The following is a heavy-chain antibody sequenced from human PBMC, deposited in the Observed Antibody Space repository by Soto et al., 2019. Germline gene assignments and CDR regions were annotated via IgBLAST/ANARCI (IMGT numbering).Heavy chain of an antibody. Sequence: AGGSLRLSCAASGFTFSSYGMHWVRQAPGKGLEWVAVIWYDGSNKYYADSVKGRFTISRDNSKNTLYLQMNSLRAEDTAVYYCARDYDSSGYPRYYFDYWGQGTLVTVSS. D-gene: IGHD3-22*01. J-gene: IGHJ4*02. CDR2: IWYDGSNK. V-gene: IGHV3-33*01. CDR3: ARDYDSSGYPRYYFDY. CDR1: GFTFSSYG.